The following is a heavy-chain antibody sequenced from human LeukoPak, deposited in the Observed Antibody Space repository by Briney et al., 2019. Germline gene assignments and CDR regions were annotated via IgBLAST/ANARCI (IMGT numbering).Heavy chain of an antibody. V-gene: IGHV4-59*08. Sequence: SETLSLTCTVSGGSISSYYWSWIRQPPGKGLEWIGYIYYSGSTNYNPSPKSRVTISVDTSKNQFSLKLSSVTAADTAVYYCARHSRSSSSSPFDYWGQGTLVTVSS. CDR2: IYYSGST. CDR3: ARHSRSSSSSPFDY. J-gene: IGHJ4*02. D-gene: IGHD6-6*01. CDR1: GGSISSYY.